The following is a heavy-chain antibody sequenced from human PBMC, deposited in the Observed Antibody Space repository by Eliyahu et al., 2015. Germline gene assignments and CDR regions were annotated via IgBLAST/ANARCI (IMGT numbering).Heavy chain of an antibody. CDR3: ARGPDSSSWPFGNFDY. V-gene: IGHV1-2*04. D-gene: IGHD6-13*01. CDR1: GYTFTGYY. J-gene: IGHJ4*02. Sequence: QVQLVQSGAEVKKPGASVKVSCKASGYTFTGYYMHWVRQAPGQGLGWMGWINPNSGGTNYAQKFQGWVTMTRDTSISTAYMELSRLRSDDTAVYYCARGPDSSSWPFGNFDYWGQGTLVTVSS. CDR2: INPNSGGT.